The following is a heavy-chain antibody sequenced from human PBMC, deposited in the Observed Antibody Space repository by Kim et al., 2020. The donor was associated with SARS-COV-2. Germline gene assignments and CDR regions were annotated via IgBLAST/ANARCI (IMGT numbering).Heavy chain of an antibody. CDR2: INHSGST. J-gene: IGHJ4*02. D-gene: IGHD3-10*01. CDR3: ARGKVRGVIIRPPYFDY. CDR1: GGSFSGYY. Sequence: SETLSLTCAVYGGSFSGYYWSWIRQPPGKGLEWIGEINHSGSTNYNPSLKSRVTISVDTSKNQFSLKLSSVTAADTAVYYCARGKVRGVIIRPPYFDYWGQGTLVTVSS. V-gene: IGHV4-34*01.